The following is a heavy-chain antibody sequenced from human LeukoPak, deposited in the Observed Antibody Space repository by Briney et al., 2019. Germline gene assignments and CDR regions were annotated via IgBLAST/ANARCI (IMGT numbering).Heavy chain of an antibody. CDR3: GSDSGGRSGGDS. D-gene: IGHD3-22*01. V-gene: IGHV3-74*01. CDR1: GFSFRTFW. Sequence: PGGFLRLSWAASGFSFRTFWMHLLRQVPGKGLEWVSRIKGDGSSTTYKDSVKGRFTISRDNAKNTLYLQMNSLRAEDTAVYYCGSDSGGRSGGDSWGQGTLVTVSS. CDR2: IKGDGSST. J-gene: IGHJ4*02.